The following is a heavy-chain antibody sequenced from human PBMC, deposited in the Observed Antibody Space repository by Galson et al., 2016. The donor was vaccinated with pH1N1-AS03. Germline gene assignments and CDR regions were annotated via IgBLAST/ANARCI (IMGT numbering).Heavy chain of an antibody. CDR2: ISGSSHYI. J-gene: IGHJ6*02. D-gene: IGHD4-11*01. Sequence: SLRLSCASSGSSFSSDSMNWVRQAPGKGLGWVATISGSSHYIFYEDSVKGRFTISRDNAKRSVFLQMNSLRVEDTALYYCVRDSTETTGMDVWGQGTTVSVS. CDR1: GSSFSSDS. CDR3: VRDSTETTGMDV. V-gene: IGHV3-21*01.